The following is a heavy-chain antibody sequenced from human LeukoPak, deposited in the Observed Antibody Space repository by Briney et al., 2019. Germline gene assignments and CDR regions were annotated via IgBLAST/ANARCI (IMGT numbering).Heavy chain of an antibody. D-gene: IGHD5-24*01. CDR2: IIPIFGTA. V-gene: IGHV1-69*13. CDR1: GGTFSSYA. J-gene: IGHJ4*02. CDR3: ASEKMATISGVFDY. Sequence: SVKVSCKASGGTFSSYAISWVRQAPGQGLEWMGGIIPIFGTANYAQKFQGRVTITADESTSTAYMELSSLRSEDTAVYYCASEKMATISGVFDYWGQGTLVTVSS.